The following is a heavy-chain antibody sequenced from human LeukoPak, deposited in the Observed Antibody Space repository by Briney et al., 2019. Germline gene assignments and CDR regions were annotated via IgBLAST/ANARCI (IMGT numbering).Heavy chain of an antibody. J-gene: IGHJ4*02. CDR3: ARDLRGTRDY. V-gene: IGHV3-74*01. CDR2: INQHGSST. CDR1: GFTFSSYE. D-gene: IGHD2-15*01. Sequence: GGSLRLSCAASGFTFSSYEMHWVRPAPGKGLEWVARINQHGSSTDYAHSVKSRFTISRNNDKNTMYLQMNSLRAEDTAVYYCARDLRGTRDYWGQGTLVTVSS.